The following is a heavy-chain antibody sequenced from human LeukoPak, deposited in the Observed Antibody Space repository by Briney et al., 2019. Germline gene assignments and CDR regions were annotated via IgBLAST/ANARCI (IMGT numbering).Heavy chain of an antibody. CDR3: ARQNFGSVRWFDP. Sequence: ASVKVSCKASGYTFSAYAMHWVRQAPGQRLEWMGWINAGNGDTKYSQKFRGRVTITRNTSASTAYMELSSLRSEDTAVYYCARQNFGSVRWFDPWGQGTLVTVSS. J-gene: IGHJ5*02. CDR2: INAGNGDT. V-gene: IGHV1-3*01. CDR1: GYTFSAYA. D-gene: IGHD3-10*01.